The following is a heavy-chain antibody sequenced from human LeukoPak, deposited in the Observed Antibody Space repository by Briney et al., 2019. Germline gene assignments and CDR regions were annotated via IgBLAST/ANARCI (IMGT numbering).Heavy chain of an antibody. D-gene: IGHD6-13*01. CDR1: GGSISSYY. J-gene: IGHJ4*02. CDR3: ARGMRYSSSSPFDY. V-gene: IGHV4-59*01. Sequence: PSETLSLTCTVSGGSISSYYWSWLRQPPGKGLEWIGYIYYSGSTNYNPSLKSRVTISVDTSKNQFSLKLSSVTAADTAVYYCARGMRYSSSSPFDYWGQGTLVTVSS. CDR2: IYYSGST.